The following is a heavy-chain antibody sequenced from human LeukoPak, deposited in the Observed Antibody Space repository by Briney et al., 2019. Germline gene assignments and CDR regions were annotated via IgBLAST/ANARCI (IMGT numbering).Heavy chain of an antibody. CDR2: IYYSGST. Sequence: PSETLSLTCTVSGGSISSGDYYWSWIRQPPGKGLEWIGYIYYSGSTYYNPSLKSRVTISVDTSKNQFSLKLSSVTAADTAVYYCASWSGSYHDGAFDIWGXGTMVTVSS. CDR1: GGSISSGDYY. CDR3: ASWSGSYHDGAFDI. D-gene: IGHD1-26*01. V-gene: IGHV4-30-4*08. J-gene: IGHJ3*02.